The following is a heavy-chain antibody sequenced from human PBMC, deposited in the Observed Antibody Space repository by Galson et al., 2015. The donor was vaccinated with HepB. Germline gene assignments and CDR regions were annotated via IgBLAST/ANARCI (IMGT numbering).Heavy chain of an antibody. V-gene: IGHV5-51*01. Sequence: QSGAEVKKPGESLKISCKGSGYSFTSYWIGWVRQMPGKGLEWMGIIYPGDSDTRYSPSFQGQVTISADKSISTAYLQWSSLKASDTAMYYCARQRRRIYCGGDCYRYDAFDIWGQGTMVTVSS. CDR1: GYSFTSYW. CDR2: IYPGDSDT. J-gene: IGHJ3*02. D-gene: IGHD2-21*02. CDR3: ARQRRRIYCGGDCYRYDAFDI.